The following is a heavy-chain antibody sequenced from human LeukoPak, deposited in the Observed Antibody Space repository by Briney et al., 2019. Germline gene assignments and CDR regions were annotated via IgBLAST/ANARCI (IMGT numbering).Heavy chain of an antibody. CDR1: GYTFTSYD. Sequence: GASVKVSCKASGYTFTSYDINWVRQATGQGLEWMGWMNPNSGNTGYAQKFQGRVPITRNTSISTAYMELSSLRSEDTAVYYCARAQYCSGGSCYSHYYYYMDVWGKGTTVTVSS. J-gene: IGHJ6*03. CDR3: ARAQYCSGGSCYSHYYYYMDV. CDR2: MNPNSGNT. D-gene: IGHD2-15*01. V-gene: IGHV1-8*03.